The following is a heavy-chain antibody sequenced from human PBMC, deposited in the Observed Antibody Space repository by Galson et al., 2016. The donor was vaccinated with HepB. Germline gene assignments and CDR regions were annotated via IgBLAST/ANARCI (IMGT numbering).Heavy chain of an antibody. D-gene: IGHD6-19*01. CDR2: LYNSGST. J-gene: IGHJ5*02. CDR3: ARLPSGLGYNWIDV. CDR1: GGSISSGGFY. Sequence: TLSLTCTVSGGSISSGGFYWSWIRQFPGKGLEWIGCLYNSGSTYHNPSLKSRVIISLDTSKSQFSLRLRSVTVADTAVDYFARLPSGLGYNWIDVWGRGTLVAVSA. V-gene: IGHV4-31*03.